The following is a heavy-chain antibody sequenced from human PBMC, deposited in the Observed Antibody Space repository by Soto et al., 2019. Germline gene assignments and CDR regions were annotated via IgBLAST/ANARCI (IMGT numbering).Heavy chain of an antibody. J-gene: IGHJ6*02. CDR1: GYTFTGYY. V-gene: IGHV1-2*04. D-gene: IGHD4-4*01. CDR3: ARDQGYSNHVSGGTEWDYYYYGMDV. Sequence: GASVEVSCKXSGYTFTGYYMHWVRQAPGQGLEWMGWINPNSGGTNYAQKFQGWVTMTRDTSISTAYMELSRLRSDDTAVYYCARDQGYSNHVSGGTEWDYYYYGMDVWGQGTTVTVSS. CDR2: INPNSGGT.